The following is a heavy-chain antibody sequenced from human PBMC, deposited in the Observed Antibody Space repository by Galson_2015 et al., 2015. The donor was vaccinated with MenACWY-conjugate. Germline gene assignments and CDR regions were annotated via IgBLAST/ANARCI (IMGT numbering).Heavy chain of an antibody. J-gene: IGHJ4*02. D-gene: IGHD1-26*01. CDR1: GFIFNTYW. CDR3: AKTRGAPFYFDS. CDR2: INPGGSST. V-gene: IGHV3-74*01. Sequence: SLRLSCAASGFIFNTYWMYWVRQAPGKGLVWVSRINPGGSSTTYADSVKDRFTISRDNAKNTLYLQMNSLRPEDTAVFYCAKTRGAPFYFDSWGQGTLVTVSS.